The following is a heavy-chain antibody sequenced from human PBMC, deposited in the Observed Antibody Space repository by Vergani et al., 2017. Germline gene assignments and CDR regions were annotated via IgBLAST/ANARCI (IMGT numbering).Heavy chain of an antibody. D-gene: IGHD3-16*01. CDR2: ISWNRGKI. J-gene: IGHJ4*02. CDR3: VKDTGIQLWKHFES. CDR1: GFVFDEYA. V-gene: IGHV3-9*01. Sequence: EVQLVTSGGGLVQPGGSLRLSCAASGFVFDEYALHWVRQSPGKGLEWVSGISWNRGKIAYADSVKGRFTISRDTAKKSLYMQMNNLRTEDTAFYYCVKDTGIQLWKHFESWGQGILVTVSS.